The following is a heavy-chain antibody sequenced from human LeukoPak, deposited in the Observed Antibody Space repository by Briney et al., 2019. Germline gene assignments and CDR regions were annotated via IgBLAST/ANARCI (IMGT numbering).Heavy chain of an antibody. CDR1: GGSFSGYY. D-gene: IGHD6-13*01. Sequence: SETLSLTCAVYGGSFSGYYWSWIRQPPGKGLEWIGEIDHSGSTNYNPSLKSRVTISVDTSKNQFSLKLSSVTAADTAVYYCARHRTRIAAAGTVWFDPWGQGTLVTVSS. J-gene: IGHJ5*02. V-gene: IGHV4-34*01. CDR2: IDHSGST. CDR3: ARHRTRIAAAGTVWFDP.